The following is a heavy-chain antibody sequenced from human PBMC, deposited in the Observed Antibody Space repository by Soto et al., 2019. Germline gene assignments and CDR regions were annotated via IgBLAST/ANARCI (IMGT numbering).Heavy chain of an antibody. J-gene: IGHJ4*02. Sequence: ASVKVSCKASGYTFTSYYMHWVRQAPGQGLEWMGIINPSGGSTSYAQKFQGRVTMTRDTSTSTVYMELSSLRSDDTAVYYCARDRVEGNSGYESFDYWGQGTLVTVSS. V-gene: IGHV1-46*01. CDR2: INPSGGST. D-gene: IGHD5-12*01. CDR3: ARDRVEGNSGYESFDY. CDR1: GYTFTSYY.